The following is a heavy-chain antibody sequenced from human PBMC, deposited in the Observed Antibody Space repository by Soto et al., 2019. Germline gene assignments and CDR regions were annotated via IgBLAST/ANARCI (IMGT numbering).Heavy chain of an antibody. D-gene: IGHD2-2*02. J-gene: IGHJ4*02. CDR3: ARVLGYTMFDY. CDR2: IYYSGST. Sequence: PSEPLSLTCTVSGGSIIIGGYYWSWIRQHPGKGLEWIGYIYYSGSTYYNPSLKSRVTISVDTSKNQFSLKLSSVTAADTAVYYCARVLGYTMFDYWGQGNLVTVSS. CDR1: GGSIIIGGYY. V-gene: IGHV4-31*03.